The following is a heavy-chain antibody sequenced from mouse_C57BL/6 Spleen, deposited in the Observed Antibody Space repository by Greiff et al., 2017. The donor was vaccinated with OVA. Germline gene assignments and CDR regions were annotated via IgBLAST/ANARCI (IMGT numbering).Heavy chain of an antibody. CDR3: TAVAPGY. CDR2: ISSGGDYY. D-gene: IGHD1-1*01. Sequence: EVKLVESGEGLVKPGGSLKLSCAASGFTFSSYAMSWVRQTPEKRLEWVAYISSGGDYYSSAYTVKGRFTISKDNARNTLYLQRSGLKAMDTAMYYYTAVAPGYWGQGTTLTVSS. J-gene: IGHJ2*01. V-gene: IGHV5-9-1*02. CDR1: GFTFSSYA.